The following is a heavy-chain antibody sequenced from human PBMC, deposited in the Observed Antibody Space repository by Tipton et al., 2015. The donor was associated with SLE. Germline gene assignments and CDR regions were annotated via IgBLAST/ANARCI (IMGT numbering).Heavy chain of an antibody. CDR3: ARTLDALDI. V-gene: IGHV4-61*02. J-gene: IGHJ3*02. CDR1: GVSISSDSYY. CDR2: VYTSGSP. Sequence: LRLSCTVSGVSISSDSYYWSWIRQPAGKGLEWIGRVYTSGSPYYNPSLQSRVVMSMDKSKNQFSLKLTAVTAADTAVYYCARTLDALDIWGQGTMVTVSS.